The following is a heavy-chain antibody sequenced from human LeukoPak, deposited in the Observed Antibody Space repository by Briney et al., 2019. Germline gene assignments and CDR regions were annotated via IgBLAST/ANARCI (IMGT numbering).Heavy chain of an antibody. Sequence: ETLSLTCAVYGGSFSGYYWSWIRQPPGKGLEWIGEINHSGSTNYNPSLKSRVTISVDTSKNQFSLKLSSVTAADTAVYYCARGWRHYYGSGSRMAGNYYYGMDVWGQGTTVTVSS. CDR3: ARGWRHYYGSGSRMAGNYYYGMDV. J-gene: IGHJ6*02. CDR2: INHSGST. CDR1: GGSFSGYY. V-gene: IGHV4-34*01. D-gene: IGHD3-10*01.